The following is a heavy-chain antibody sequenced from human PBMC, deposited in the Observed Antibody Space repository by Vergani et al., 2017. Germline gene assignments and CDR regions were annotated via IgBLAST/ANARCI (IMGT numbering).Heavy chain of an antibody. CDR3: ARGRAHYYDSSGYPMGFFDY. V-gene: IGHV4-30-4*01. J-gene: IGHJ4*02. CDR2: IYYSGST. Sequence: QVQLQESGPGLVKPSQTLSLTCTVSGGPISSGDYYWSWIRQPPGKGLEWIGYIYYSGSTYYNPSLKSRVTISVDTSKNQFSLKLSSVTAADTAVYYCARGRAHYYDSSGYPMGFFDYWGQGTLVTVSS. CDR1: GGPISSGDYY. D-gene: IGHD3-22*01.